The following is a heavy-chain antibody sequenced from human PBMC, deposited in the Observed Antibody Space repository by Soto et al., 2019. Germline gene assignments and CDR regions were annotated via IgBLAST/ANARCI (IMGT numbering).Heavy chain of an antibody. Sequence: KTSETLSLTCTVSGGSIRSGGYYWSWVRQNPXRGLEWIGNIYYSGNTYYNPSLKSRLTISVDTSKNQFSLNLSSVTAADTAVYYCARDRLMATAGTARHYFGLDVWGQGTTVTVSS. CDR1: GGSIRSGGYY. D-gene: IGHD5-18*01. J-gene: IGHJ6*02. CDR3: ARDRLMATAGTARHYFGLDV. V-gene: IGHV4-31*03. CDR2: IYYSGNT.